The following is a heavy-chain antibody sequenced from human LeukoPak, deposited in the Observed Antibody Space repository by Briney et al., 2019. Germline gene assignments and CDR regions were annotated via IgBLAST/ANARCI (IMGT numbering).Heavy chain of an antibody. V-gene: IGHV4-39*01. J-gene: IGHJ5*02. D-gene: IGHD6-13*01. CDR2: IAYSGST. CDR1: AGSISRSGYY. Sequence: SETLSLTCIVSAGSISRSGYYWGWIRQPPGKGLGWIGTIAYSGSTWYNPSLRSRVTISVDTSKNQFSLKLTSVTAADTAVYYCASDLIAAGGSTLGSWGQGTLVTVSS. CDR3: ASDLIAAGGSTLGS.